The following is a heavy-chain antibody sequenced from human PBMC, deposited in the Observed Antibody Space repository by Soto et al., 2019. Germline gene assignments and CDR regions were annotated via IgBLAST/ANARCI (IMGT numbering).Heavy chain of an antibody. Sequence: SETLSLTCTVSGGSISSYYWSWIRQPPGKGLEWIGYIYYSGSTNYNPSLKSRVTTSVDTSKNQFSLKLSSVTAADTAVYYCARDTGKEYYSNYGFGYYYYYGMDVWGQGTTVTVSS. V-gene: IGHV4-59*01. D-gene: IGHD4-4*01. CDR2: IYYSGST. J-gene: IGHJ6*02. CDR1: GGSISSYY. CDR3: ARDTGKEYYSNYGFGYYYYYGMDV.